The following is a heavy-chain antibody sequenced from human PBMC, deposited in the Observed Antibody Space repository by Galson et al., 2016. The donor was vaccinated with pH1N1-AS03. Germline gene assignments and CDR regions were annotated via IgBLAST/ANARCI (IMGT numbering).Heavy chain of an antibody. Sequence: SLRLSCAASGFTFSKTGMNWVRQAPGKGPEWVSSIDEGGSHPYSADSLQGRFTISRDNTTNSLFLHMNSLRAEDTAVYYCVTVGTFGSTIEHWGQGTLVTVSS. CDR3: VTVGTFGSTIEH. CDR1: GFTFSKTG. CDR2: IDEGGSHP. J-gene: IGHJ4*02. V-gene: IGHV3-21*01. D-gene: IGHD2-15*01.